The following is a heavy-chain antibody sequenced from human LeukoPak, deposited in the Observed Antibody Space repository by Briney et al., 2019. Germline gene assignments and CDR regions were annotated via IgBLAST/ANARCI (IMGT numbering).Heavy chain of an antibody. D-gene: IGHD3-3*01. J-gene: IGHJ4*02. CDR2: VDPEDGET. CDR1: GYTFTDYY. V-gene: IGHV1-69-2*01. CDR3: ATGPVAIFGVPPNDY. Sequence: GASVKVSCKASGYTFTDYYMHWVQQAPGKGLEWMGRVDPEDGETIYAEKFQGRVTITADTSTDTAYMELSSLRSEDTAVYYCATGPVAIFGVPPNDYWGQGTLVTVSS.